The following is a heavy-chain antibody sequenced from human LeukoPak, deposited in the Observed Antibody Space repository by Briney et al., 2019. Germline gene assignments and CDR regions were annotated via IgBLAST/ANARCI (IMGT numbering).Heavy chain of an antibody. CDR1: GFTFSSYG. CDR2: ISYDGSNK. J-gene: IGHJ4*02. D-gene: IGHD1-14*01. CDR3: AKGSPDLDY. Sequence: GGSLRLSCAASGFTFSSYGMHWVRQAPGKGLEWVAVISYDGSNKYHVDSVKGRFTISRDNSANTLYLQMNSLRTGDTAVYYCAKGSPDLDYWGQGTLVTVSS. V-gene: IGHV3-30*18.